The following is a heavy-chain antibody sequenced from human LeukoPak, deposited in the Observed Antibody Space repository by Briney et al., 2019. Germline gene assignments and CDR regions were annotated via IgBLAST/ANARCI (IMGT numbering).Heavy chain of an antibody. D-gene: IGHD3-9*01. Sequence: SVKVSCKASGGTFSSYAISWVRQAPGQGLEWMGRIIPIFGIANYAQKFQGRVTITADKSTSTAYMELSSLRSEDTAVYYCARSTSRGRYFDWPTEFDYWGQGTLVTVSS. CDR2: IIPIFGIA. CDR1: GGTFSSYA. V-gene: IGHV1-69*04. CDR3: ARSTSRGRYFDWPTEFDY. J-gene: IGHJ4*02.